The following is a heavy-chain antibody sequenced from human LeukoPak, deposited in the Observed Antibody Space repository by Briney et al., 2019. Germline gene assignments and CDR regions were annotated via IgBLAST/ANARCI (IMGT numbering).Heavy chain of an antibody. Sequence: ASVKVSCKASGGTFSSYAISWVRQAPGQGLEWMGGIIPIFGTANYAQKFQGRVTITTDESTSTAYMELSSLRSEDTAVYYCAAMVRGVISYYYYMDVWGKGTTVTVSS. V-gene: IGHV1-69*05. CDR3: AAMVRGVISYYYYMDV. CDR2: IIPIFGTA. D-gene: IGHD3-10*01. J-gene: IGHJ6*03. CDR1: GGTFSSYA.